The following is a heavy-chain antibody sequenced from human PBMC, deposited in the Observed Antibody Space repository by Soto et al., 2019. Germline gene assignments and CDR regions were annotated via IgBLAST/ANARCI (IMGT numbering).Heavy chain of an antibody. Sequence: PGGSLRLSCAASGFTFSNAWMSWVRQAPGKGLEWVGRIKSKTDGGTTDYAAPVKGRFTISRDDSKNTLYLQMNSLKTEDTAVYYCTFRYDFWSGTSFDYWGQGTLVTVSS. CDR3: TFRYDFWSGTSFDY. V-gene: IGHV3-15*01. D-gene: IGHD3-3*01. J-gene: IGHJ4*02. CDR2: IKSKTDGGTT. CDR1: GFTFSNAW.